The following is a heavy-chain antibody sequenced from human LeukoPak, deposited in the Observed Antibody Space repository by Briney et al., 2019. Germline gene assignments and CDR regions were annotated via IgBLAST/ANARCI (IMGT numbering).Heavy chain of an antibody. Sequence: GGSLRLSCAASGFTFNRYSMNWVRQAPGKGLEWVAFIRYDGSNKYYADSVKGRFTISRDNSKNTLYLQMNSLRAEDTAVYYCAKEIGPYYYDSSGPGADYWGQGTLVTVSS. V-gene: IGHV3-30*02. D-gene: IGHD3-22*01. CDR3: AKEIGPYYYDSSGPGADY. CDR1: GFTFNRYS. CDR2: IRYDGSNK. J-gene: IGHJ4*02.